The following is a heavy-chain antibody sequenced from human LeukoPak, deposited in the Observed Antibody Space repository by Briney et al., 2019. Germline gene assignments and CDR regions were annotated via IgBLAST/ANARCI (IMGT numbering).Heavy chain of an antibody. CDR3: ARSSPHQNPAY. CDR1: VYSVTMCG. V-gene: IGHV1-8*01. Sequence: ASVTVSFACSVYSVTMCGIDWVRQAAGQELEWMGWMNPNMGNTGYAKKFPGRVTTTRNTSITTAYTELSSLGPQHTAVYYWARSSPHQNPAYWGQGTPVTPSS. CDR2: MNPNMGNT. J-gene: IGHJ4*02.